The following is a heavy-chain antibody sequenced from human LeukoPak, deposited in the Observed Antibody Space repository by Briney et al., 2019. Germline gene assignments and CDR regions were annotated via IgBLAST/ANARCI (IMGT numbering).Heavy chain of an antibody. V-gene: IGHV4-30-2*01. D-gene: IGHD3-22*01. CDR2: IYHSGSTIYHSVNT. CDR1: GGSISSVGYS. Sequence: PSETLSLTCTVSGGSISSVGYSWSWVRQPPGKGLEWIGSIYHSGSTIYHSVNTYYNPSLESRVTISVDKSKNQFSLKLSSVTAADTAVYYCARVHYYDSSGYYYEYFDYWGQGTLVTVSS. J-gene: IGHJ4*02. CDR3: ARVHYYDSSGYYYEYFDY.